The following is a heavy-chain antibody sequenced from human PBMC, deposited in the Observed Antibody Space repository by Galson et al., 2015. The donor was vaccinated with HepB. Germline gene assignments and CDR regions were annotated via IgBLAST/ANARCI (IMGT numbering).Heavy chain of an antibody. CDR3: ARALVGEDAFDI. Sequence: SLRLSCAASGFTFSSYWMSWVRQAPGKGLEWVANIKQDGSEKYYVDSVKGRFTVSRDNAKNSLYLQVNSLRAEDTAVYYCARALVGEDAFDIWGQGTMVTVSS. CDR2: IKQDGSEK. CDR1: GFTFSSYW. D-gene: IGHD1-26*01. J-gene: IGHJ3*02. V-gene: IGHV3-7*03.